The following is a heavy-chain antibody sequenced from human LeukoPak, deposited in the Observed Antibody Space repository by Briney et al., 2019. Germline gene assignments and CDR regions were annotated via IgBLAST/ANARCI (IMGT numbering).Heavy chain of an antibody. J-gene: IGHJ5*02. CDR2: ISGSGGST. V-gene: IGHV3-23*01. D-gene: IGHD3-10*01. CDR3: AKDPLWFGESPNWFDP. Sequence: GGSLRLSCAASGFTFSSYAMSWVSQAPGKGLEWVSAISGSGGSTYYADSVKGRFTISRDNSKNTLYLQMNSLRAEDTAVYYCAKDPLWFGESPNWFDPWGHGTLVTVSS. CDR1: GFTFSSYA.